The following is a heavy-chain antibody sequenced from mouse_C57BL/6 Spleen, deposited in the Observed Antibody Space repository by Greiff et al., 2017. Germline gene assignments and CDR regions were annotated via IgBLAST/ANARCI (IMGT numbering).Heavy chain of an antibody. CDR3: ARNYGYDGYAMDY. D-gene: IGHD2-2*01. Sequence: LQQSGASVKISCKASGYAFSSYWMNWVKQRPGKGLEWIGQIYPGDGDTNYNGKFKGKATLTADKSSSTAYMQLSSLTSEDSAVYVCARNYGYDGYAMDYWGQGTSVTVSS. V-gene: IGHV1-80*01. CDR2: IYPGDGDT. J-gene: IGHJ4*01. CDR1: GYAFSSYW.